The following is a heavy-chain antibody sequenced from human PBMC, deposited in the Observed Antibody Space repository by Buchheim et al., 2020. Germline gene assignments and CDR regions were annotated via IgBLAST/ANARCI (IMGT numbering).Heavy chain of an antibody. Sequence: QLQLQESGSGLVKPSQTLSLTCAVSGGSISSGGYSWSWIRQPPGKGLEWIGYIYHSGSTYYNPSLKSRVTISVDRSKNQFSLKLSSVTAADTAVYYCARDRVEWLELRQNYYYYGMDVWGQGTT. CDR3: ARDRVEWLELRQNYYYYGMDV. D-gene: IGHD1-7*01. CDR1: GGSISSGGYS. CDR2: IYHSGST. V-gene: IGHV4-30-2*01. J-gene: IGHJ6*02.